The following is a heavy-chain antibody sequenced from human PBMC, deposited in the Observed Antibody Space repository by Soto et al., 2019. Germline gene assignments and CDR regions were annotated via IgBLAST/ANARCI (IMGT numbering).Heavy chain of an antibody. Sequence: QVQLVQSGAEVKKPGASVKVSCKASGYTFTNYGISWVRQAPGQGLEWMGWISAYNGNTNNAQKLQGRVTMTTDTPTSAAFMELRSLRSDDTAVYYCARDHNTDYGGTSYLASWGQGTLVTVPS. V-gene: IGHV1-18*04. CDR1: GYTFTNYG. CDR3: ARDHNTDYGGTSYLAS. J-gene: IGHJ4*02. CDR2: ISAYNGNT. D-gene: IGHD4-17*01.